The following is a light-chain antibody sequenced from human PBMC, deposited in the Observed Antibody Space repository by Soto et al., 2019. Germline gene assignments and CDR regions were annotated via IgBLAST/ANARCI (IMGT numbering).Light chain of an antibody. V-gene: IGKV3-15*01. J-gene: IGKJ1*01. Sequence: EIVMTQSPATLSVSPGESATLSCRASQSVSSTLAWYQQKPGQAPRLLIYGASTRATGIPARFSGSGSGTEFTLTIRSLQSEDFAGYYCQQYNDWPQTFGQGTKVEIK. CDR3: QQYNDWPQT. CDR1: QSVSST. CDR2: GAS.